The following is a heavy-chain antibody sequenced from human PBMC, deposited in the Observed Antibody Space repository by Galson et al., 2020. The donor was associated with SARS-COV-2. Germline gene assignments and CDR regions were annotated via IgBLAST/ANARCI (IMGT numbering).Heavy chain of an antibody. J-gene: IGHJ4*02. CDR3: ARGYYDSSGYLGGWGY. CDR1: GGSISSYY. Sequence: SETLSLTCTVSGGSISSYYWSWIRQPPGNGLEWIGYIHYSGSNNYNPSPKSRVTISVDTSKNQFSLKLSSVTAADTAVYYCARGYYDSSGYLGGWGYWGQGTLVTVSS. V-gene: IGHV4-59*01. D-gene: IGHD3-22*01. CDR2: IHYSGSN.